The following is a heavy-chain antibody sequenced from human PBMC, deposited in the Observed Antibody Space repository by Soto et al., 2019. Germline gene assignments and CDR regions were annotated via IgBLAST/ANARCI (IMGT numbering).Heavy chain of an antibody. V-gene: IGHV4-30-4*01. D-gene: IGHD6-6*01. CDR3: ARSLSASSGWFDP. CDR2: IYKSGRT. CDR1: GDSIGSGDFY. Sequence: SETLSLTCAVSGDSIGSGDFYWTWIRQSPGRGLEYIGYIYKSGRTYYNPSLKSRPVISLDTSKSQFFLSLSSVTAADTAMYYCARSLSASSGWFDPWGQGTLVTVSS. J-gene: IGHJ5*02.